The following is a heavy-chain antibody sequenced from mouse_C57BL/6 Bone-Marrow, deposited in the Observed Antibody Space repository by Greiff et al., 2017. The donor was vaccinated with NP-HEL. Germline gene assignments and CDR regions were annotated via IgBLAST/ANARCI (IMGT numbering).Heavy chain of an antibody. CDR2: ISSGGDYI. Sequence: EVKLAESGEGLVKPGGSLKLSCAASGFTFSSYAMSWVRQTPEKRLEWVAYISSGGDYIYYADTVKGRFTISRDNARNTLYLQMSSLKSEDTAMYYCTRDYGSSYDYAMDYWGQGTSVTVSS. J-gene: IGHJ4*01. D-gene: IGHD1-1*01. CDR1: GFTFSSYA. V-gene: IGHV5-9-1*02. CDR3: TRDYGSSYDYAMDY.